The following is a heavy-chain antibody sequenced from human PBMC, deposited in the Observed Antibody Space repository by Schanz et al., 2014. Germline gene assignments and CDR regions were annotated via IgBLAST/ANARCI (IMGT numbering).Heavy chain of an antibody. V-gene: IGHV3-15*01. Sequence: EVQLLESGGGLVKPGGSLRLSCATSGFTLNNAWMNWVRQAPGKGLQWVARIKSKTDGGTRDYAAPVKGRFTISTDDSKNTVYRQRNSLQTEDTAVYYCTADLWFGAVWGVWWGQGTLVTVSS. CDR3: TADLWFGAVWGVW. J-gene: IGHJ4*02. CDR1: GFTLNNAW. D-gene: IGHD3-10*01. CDR2: IKSKTDGGTR.